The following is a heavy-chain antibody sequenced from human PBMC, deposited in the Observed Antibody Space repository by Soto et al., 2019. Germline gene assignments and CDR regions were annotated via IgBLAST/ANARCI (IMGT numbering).Heavy chain of an antibody. CDR2: TIPIFGTA. J-gene: IGHJ5*02. CDR3: ARSYGYSWFDP. Sequence: SPVKVSCKASGATFSSYAISWVRQAPGQGLAGMGGTIPIFGTANYAQKFQGRVTITAGKSTSTAYMELSSLRAEYTAVYYCARSYGYSWFDPWGQGTLVTVSS. CDR1: GATFSSYA. V-gene: IGHV1-69*06. D-gene: IGHD5-18*01.